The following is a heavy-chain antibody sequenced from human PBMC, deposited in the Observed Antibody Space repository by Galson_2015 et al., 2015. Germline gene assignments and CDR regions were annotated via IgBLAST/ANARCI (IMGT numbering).Heavy chain of an antibody. Sequence: SVKVSCKASGYTFINYYMNWVRQAPGQGLEWLGIINPSDGRTNYAQKFQGRVTMTRDTSTSTAYMELSSLTSEDTAVYYCARSSGVDYWGQGTLVTVSS. J-gene: IGHJ4*02. CDR2: INPSDGRT. CDR3: ARSSGVDY. V-gene: IGHV1-46*01. CDR1: GYTFINYY.